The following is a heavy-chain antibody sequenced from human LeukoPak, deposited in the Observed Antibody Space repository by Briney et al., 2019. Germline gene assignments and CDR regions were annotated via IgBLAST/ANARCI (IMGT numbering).Heavy chain of an antibody. D-gene: IGHD2-2*01. CDR3: AREKYQLLFSDYYYMDV. CDR1: GGSFSSHY. J-gene: IGHJ6*03. CDR2: IYTSGST. V-gene: IGHV4-4*07. Sequence: SETLSPTCAVYGGSFSSHYWSRIRQPAGKGLEWIGRIYTSGSTNYNPSLKSRVTMSVDTSKNQFSLKLSSVTAADTAVYYCAREKYQLLFSDYYYMDVWGKGTTVTVSS.